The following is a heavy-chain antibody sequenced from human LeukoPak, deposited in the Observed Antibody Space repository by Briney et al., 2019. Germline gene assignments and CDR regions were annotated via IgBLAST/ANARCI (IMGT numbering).Heavy chain of an antibody. V-gene: IGHV3-7*01. Sequence: PGGSLRLSCTASEFTFSAFWMSWVRQAPGKGLEWVANINQDGSRKHYVDSVKGRFTVSRDNAEKSLYLQTNSLRVEDTALYYCARLWGDATIFDLWGQGTLVTVSS. CDR2: INQDGSRK. D-gene: IGHD5-12*01. J-gene: IGHJ4*02. CDR3: ARLWGDATIFDL. CDR1: EFTFSAFW.